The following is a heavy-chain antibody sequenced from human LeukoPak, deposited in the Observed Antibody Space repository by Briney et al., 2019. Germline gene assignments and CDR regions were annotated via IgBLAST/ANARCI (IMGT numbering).Heavy chain of an antibody. J-gene: IGHJ5*02. CDR3: ASTANNGFDP. D-gene: IGHD5-18*01. CDR1: EFSFGSNW. CDR2: IKPDASEK. Sequence: VGSLRLSCAASEFSFGSNWTSWVRQAPGKGLEWVAVIKPDASEKYYVDSLKGRFTISRDNAKHSLFLQMNSLRVEDTAVYYCASTANNGFDPWGQGTLVTVSS. V-gene: IGHV3-7*05.